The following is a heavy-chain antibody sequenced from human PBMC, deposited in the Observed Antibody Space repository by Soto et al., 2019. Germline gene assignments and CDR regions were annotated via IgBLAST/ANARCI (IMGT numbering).Heavy chain of an antibody. J-gene: IGHJ5*02. CDR3: AKHAEQWMVKYWFDP. CDR2: IYYTGST. CDR1: GGSISSSGYY. Sequence: SETLSLTCTVSGGSISSSGYYWGWIRQPPGKGLEWIGSIYYTGSTYYNPSLKSRVTISVDTSKKKFSLKLRSVTAADTAVYYCAKHAEQWMVKYWFDPWGQGKRVTV. V-gene: IGHV4-39*01. D-gene: IGHD6-19*01.